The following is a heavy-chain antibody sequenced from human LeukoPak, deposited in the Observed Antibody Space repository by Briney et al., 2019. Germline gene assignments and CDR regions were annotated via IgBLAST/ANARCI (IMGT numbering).Heavy chain of an antibody. D-gene: IGHD3-22*01. CDR1: GGSFSGYY. CDR3: AGWWYYHEHSLTAFDI. Sequence: SETLSLTCAVYGGSFSGYYWSWIRQPPGKGLEWIGEINHSGSTNYNPSLKSRVTISIDTSENQFSLKLSSVTAADTAVYYCAGWWYYHEHSLTAFDIWGQGTMVTVSS. CDR2: INHSGST. V-gene: IGHV4-34*01. J-gene: IGHJ3*02.